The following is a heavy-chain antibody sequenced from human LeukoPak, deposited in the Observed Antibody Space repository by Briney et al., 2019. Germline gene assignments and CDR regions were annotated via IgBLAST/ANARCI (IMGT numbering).Heavy chain of an antibody. CDR3: ARIRTCITTSCHFDY. J-gene: IGHJ4*02. D-gene: IGHD2-2*01. V-gene: IGHV1-2*02. Sequence: ASVTVSFKASGFTFIDYYMHWVRQAPGQGLEWMGWINLNSGATNSVQNFQGRVTMTRDTSISTAYIELSRLRSDDTAIYYCARIRTCITTSCHFDYWGQGTLVTVSS. CDR1: GFTFIDYY. CDR2: INLNSGAT.